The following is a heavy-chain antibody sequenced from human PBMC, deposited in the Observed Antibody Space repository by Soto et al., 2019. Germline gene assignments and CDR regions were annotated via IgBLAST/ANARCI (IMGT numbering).Heavy chain of an antibody. V-gene: IGHV4-30-4*01. D-gene: IGHD3-3*01. CDR3: ARDRITIFGVVIPGY. CDR2: IYYSGGT. CDR1: GGSISSGDYH. J-gene: IGHJ4*02. Sequence: SETLSLTCTVSGGSISSGDYHWRWIRQPPGTGLEWIGYIYYSGGTYYNPSLKSRVTISVDTSKNQFSLKLSSVTAADTAVYYCARDRITIFGVVIPGYWGQGTLVTVSS.